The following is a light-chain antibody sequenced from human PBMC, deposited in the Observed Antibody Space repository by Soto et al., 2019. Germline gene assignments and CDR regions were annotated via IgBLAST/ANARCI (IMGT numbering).Light chain of an antibody. CDR3: QQYVTAPRT. CDR2: GAS. CDR1: QGLTSNF. Sequence: EIGLTQSPFTLSLSPGERATLSCRASQGLTSNFLAWYQQKPGQAPSLLIYGASNRATGVPDRFSGGGSGTDFTLTISRLEPEDFAVYFCQQYVTAPRTFGQGTKVDIK. J-gene: IGKJ1*01. V-gene: IGKV3-20*01.